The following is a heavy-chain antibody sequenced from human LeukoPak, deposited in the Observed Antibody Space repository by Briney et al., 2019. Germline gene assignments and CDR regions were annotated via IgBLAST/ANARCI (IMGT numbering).Heavy chain of an antibody. CDR3: ARRGGYCSGGSCSYNWFDP. D-gene: IGHD2-15*01. CDR1: GGSFSGYY. J-gene: IGHJ5*02. V-gene: IGHV4-34*01. CDR2: INHSGST. Sequence: SETLSLTCAVYGGSFSGYYWSWIRQPPGKGLEWIGEINHSGSTYYNPSLKSRVTISVDRSKNQFSLKLSSVTAADTAVYYCARRGGYCSGGSCSYNWFDPWGQGTLVTVSS.